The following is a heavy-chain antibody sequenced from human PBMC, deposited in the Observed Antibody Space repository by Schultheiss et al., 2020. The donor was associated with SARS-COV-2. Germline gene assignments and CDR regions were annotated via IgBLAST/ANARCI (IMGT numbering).Heavy chain of an antibody. CDR2: ITNSGYT. J-gene: IGHJ3*02. CDR1: GGSISSYY. Sequence: SQTLSLTCTVSGGSISSYYWSWIRQPPGKGLEWIECITNSGYTFYNPSLKSRVTMSLDTSKNQFSLKLSSVTAADTAVYYCARGDRDWNYEQDAFDIWGQGTMVTVSS. CDR3: ARGDRDWNYEQDAFDI. D-gene: IGHD1-7*01. V-gene: IGHV4-59*01.